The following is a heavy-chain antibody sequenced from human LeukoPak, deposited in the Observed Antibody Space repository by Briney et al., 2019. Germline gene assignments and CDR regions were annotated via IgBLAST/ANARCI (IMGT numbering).Heavy chain of an antibody. CDR1: GYTFTGYY. J-gene: IGHJ6*02. CDR3: ARDRGNLLEGWPYGMDV. CDR2: INPNSGGT. V-gene: IGHV1-2*02. D-gene: IGHD3-10*01. Sequence: ASVKASCKASGYTFTGYYMHWVRQAPGQGLEWMGWINPNSGGTNYAQKFQGRVTMTRDTSISTAYMELSRLRSDDTAVYYCARDRGNLLEGWPYGMDVWGQGTTVTVSS.